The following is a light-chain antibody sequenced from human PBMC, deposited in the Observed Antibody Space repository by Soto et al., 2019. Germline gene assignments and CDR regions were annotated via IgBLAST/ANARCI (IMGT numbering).Light chain of an antibody. CDR3: HQYGDALWT. Sequence: LTQPACTLSLSPGERVTLSCRASQSFXSNYLAWYQQKPGQAPRLLXDGASSRAAGSPDRLSGSGSGTDFTLTISRLEPEDFAVYYCHQYGDALWTFGQGTKVEI. V-gene: IGKV3-20*01. J-gene: IGKJ1*01. CDR1: QSFXSNY. CDR2: GAS.